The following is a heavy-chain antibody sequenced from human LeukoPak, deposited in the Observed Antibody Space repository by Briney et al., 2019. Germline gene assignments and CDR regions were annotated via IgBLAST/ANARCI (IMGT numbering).Heavy chain of an antibody. CDR3: AKEILSSSLYLDAFDL. D-gene: IGHD6-13*01. CDR2: ISASGDSV. V-gene: IGHV3-23*01. CDR1: GFTFRSYA. J-gene: IGHJ3*01. Sequence: PGGSLRLSCAASGFTFRSYAMSWVRQAPGKGLGWVSAISASGDSVNYAVSVKGRFTISRDNSKNTLYLQMNSLRAEDTAIYYCAKEILSSSLYLDAFDLWGQGTVVTVSS.